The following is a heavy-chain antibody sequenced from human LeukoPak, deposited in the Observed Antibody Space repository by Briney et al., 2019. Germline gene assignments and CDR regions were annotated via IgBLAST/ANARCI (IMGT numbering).Heavy chain of an antibody. CDR2: ISASGGAT. CDR1: GFTFSSYA. Sequence: PGGSLRLSCAASGFTFSSYAMSWVRQAPGRGLEWVSAISASGGATFHADSVKGRFTISRDNSKNTLYLEMNSLRAEDTAIYYCSKDVSGYYSVFDYWGQGTLVTVSS. J-gene: IGHJ4*02. CDR3: SKDVSGYYSVFDY. V-gene: IGHV3-23*01. D-gene: IGHD3-22*01.